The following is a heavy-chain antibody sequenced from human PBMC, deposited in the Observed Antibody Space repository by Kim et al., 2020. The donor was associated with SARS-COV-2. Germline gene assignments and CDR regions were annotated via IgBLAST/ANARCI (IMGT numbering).Heavy chain of an antibody. CDR3: TADVPGRGSGGFDY. CDR2: SISGGVTT. J-gene: IGHJ4*02. D-gene: IGHD3-10*01. Sequence: GGSLRLSCAASGFTLNSAWMSWVRQAPGKGLEWVGRSISGGVTTNYGAPVKGRFTISRDDSQNMLYLQMNSLKNEDTAVYYCTADVPGRGSGGFDYWGQG. V-gene: IGHV3-15*01. CDR1: GFTLNSAW.